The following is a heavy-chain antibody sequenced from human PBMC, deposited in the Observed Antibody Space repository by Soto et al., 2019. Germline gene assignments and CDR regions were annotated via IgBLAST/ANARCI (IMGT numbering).Heavy chain of an antibody. V-gene: IGHV4-59*01. D-gene: IGHD3-22*01. CDR3: ARDVGYYYDSSGYYRFDY. CDR2: IHYNGNT. Sequence: SETLSLTCTVSGDSISSYSWRWIRQPPGKGLEWIGNIHYNGNTKYSPSLKSRVTMSVDTSKNHFSLKLISVTTEDTAVYYCARDVGYYYDSSGYYRFDYWGQGTLVTVSS. J-gene: IGHJ4*02. CDR1: GDSISSYS.